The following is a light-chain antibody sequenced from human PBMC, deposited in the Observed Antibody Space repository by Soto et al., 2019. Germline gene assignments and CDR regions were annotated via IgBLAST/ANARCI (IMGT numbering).Light chain of an antibody. J-gene: IGLJ3*02. V-gene: IGLV2-23*01. CDR2: EDS. CDR1: SSDVGGYDF. Sequence: QSVLTQPPSASGSPGQSVTISCTGTSSDVGGYDFVSWYQQHPGKAPKVMIYEDSKRPSGVSNRFSGSKSGNTASLTISGVQAEDEADYYCCSYAGGSTWLFGGGTQLTVL. CDR3: CSYAGGSTWL.